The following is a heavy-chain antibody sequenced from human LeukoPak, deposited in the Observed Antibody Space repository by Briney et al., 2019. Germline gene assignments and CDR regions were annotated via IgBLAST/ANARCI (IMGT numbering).Heavy chain of an antibody. CDR2: FDPEDGET. V-gene: IGHV1-24*01. D-gene: IGHD2-2*01. CDR3: ATAKYHLYCSSTSCFVDY. Sequence: ASVKVSCKVSGYTLTELSMHWVRQAPGKGLEWMGGFDPEDGETIYAQKVQGRVTMTEDTSTDTAYMELSSLRSEDTAVYYCATAKYHLYCSSTSCFVDYWGQGTLVTVSS. CDR1: GYTLTELS. J-gene: IGHJ4*02.